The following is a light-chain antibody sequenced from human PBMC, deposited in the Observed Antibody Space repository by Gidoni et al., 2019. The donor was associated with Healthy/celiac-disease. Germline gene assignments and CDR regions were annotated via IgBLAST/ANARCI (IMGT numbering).Light chain of an antibody. J-gene: IGKJ1*01. CDR1: QSISSW. Sequence: DIQISQSPSTLSASVGDRVTITCRASQSISSWFAWYQQKPGKAPKLLIYKASSLESGVPSRFSGSGSGTEFTLTSSSLQPDDFATYYCQQYNSYSAFGQGTKVEIK. CDR3: QQYNSYSA. CDR2: KAS. V-gene: IGKV1-5*03.